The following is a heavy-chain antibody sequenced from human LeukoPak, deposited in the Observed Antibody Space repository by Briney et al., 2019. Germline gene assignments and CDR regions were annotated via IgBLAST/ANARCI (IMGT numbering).Heavy chain of an antibody. D-gene: IGHD1-1*01. CDR3: AREGTSGTHLNWFDP. J-gene: IGHJ5*02. Sequence: PSETLSPTCTVSGGSISSYYWSWIRQPPGKGLEWIGHIYGSGSTNYNPSLKSRVTLSVDTSKNQFSLKLSPVTAADTAVYYCAREGTSGTHLNWFDPWGQGTLVTVSS. CDR1: GGSISSYY. CDR2: IYGSGST. V-gene: IGHV4-59*01.